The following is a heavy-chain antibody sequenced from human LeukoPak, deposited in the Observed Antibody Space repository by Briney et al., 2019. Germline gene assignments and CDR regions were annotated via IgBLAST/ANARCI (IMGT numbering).Heavy chain of an antibody. CDR3: ARDHGTCWSPDY. Sequence: GGTLRLSCEAPGFALTAYGMSWVRQAPGKGLEWVSHSSAYLSIKKYADSVKGRFTIFRDNFRNTLYLQMNSLRVEDTAIYYCARDHGTCWSPDYWGPGTLVTVSS. CDR1: GFALTAYG. D-gene: IGHD6-13*01. CDR2: SSAYLSIK. V-gene: IGHV3-23*01. J-gene: IGHJ4*01.